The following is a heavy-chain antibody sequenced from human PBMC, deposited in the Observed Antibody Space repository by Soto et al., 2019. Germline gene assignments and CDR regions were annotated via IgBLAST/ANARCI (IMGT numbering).Heavy chain of an antibody. CDR1: GFTFSSYG. Sequence: GGSLRLSCAASGFTFSSYGMHWVRQAPGKGLEWVAVIWYDGSNKYYADSVKGRFTISRDNSKNTLYLQMNSLRAEDTAVYYCARGQTALGYCSSTSCYASYYGMDVWGQGTTVTVSS. V-gene: IGHV3-33*01. J-gene: IGHJ6*02. D-gene: IGHD2-2*01. CDR2: IWYDGSNK. CDR3: ARGQTALGYCSSTSCYASYYGMDV.